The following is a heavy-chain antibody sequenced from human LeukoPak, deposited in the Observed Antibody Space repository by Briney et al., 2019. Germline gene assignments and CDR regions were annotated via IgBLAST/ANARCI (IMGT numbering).Heavy chain of an antibody. CDR2: IKTKTDGGTT. J-gene: IGHJ4*02. Sequence: GGSLRLSCAASGFTFSSAWMSWVRQAPGKGLEWVGRIKTKTDGGTTDYAAPVKGRFTISRDDSKDTLYLQMNSLTTEDTAVYYCITRPNPVGHWGQGTLVTVSS. D-gene: IGHD1-26*01. CDR3: ITRPNPVGH. CDR1: GFTFSSAW. V-gene: IGHV3-15*01.